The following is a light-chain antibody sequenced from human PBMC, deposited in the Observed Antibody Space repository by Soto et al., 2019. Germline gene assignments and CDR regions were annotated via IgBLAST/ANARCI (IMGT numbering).Light chain of an antibody. Sequence: QSALTQPASVSGSPGQSITISCTGSSSDVGSYKYVSWYQQHPGKAPKVMIYDVSNRPSGVSSRFSGSKSGNTASLTISGLQAEDEADYYCCSYTTTSSYVFGSGTKLTV. CDR1: SSDVGSYKY. V-gene: IGLV2-14*03. CDR2: DVS. CDR3: CSYTTTSSYV. J-gene: IGLJ1*01.